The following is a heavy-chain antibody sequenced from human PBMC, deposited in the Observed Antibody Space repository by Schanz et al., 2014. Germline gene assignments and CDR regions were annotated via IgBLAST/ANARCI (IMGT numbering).Heavy chain of an antibody. D-gene: IGHD3-3*01. CDR2: ISPYSGGT. Sequence: QVQLVQSGAEVKKPGASVKVSCKASGYSFRGYYIHWVRQAPGQGLEWMGRISPYSGGTNSAQNFQGRVTMPSDTAISTVYMELSRLTSDDTALYYCAREIAGVTPARAMDVWGQGTTVAVSS. J-gene: IGHJ6*02. V-gene: IGHV1-2*06. CDR1: GYSFRGYY. CDR3: AREIAGVTPARAMDV.